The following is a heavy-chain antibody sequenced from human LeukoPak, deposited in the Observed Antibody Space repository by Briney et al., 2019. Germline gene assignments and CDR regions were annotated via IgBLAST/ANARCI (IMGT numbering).Heavy chain of an antibody. Sequence: SETLSLTCTVSGYSISSGYYWGWIRQPPGKGLEWIGYIYYSGSTNYNPSLKSRVTISVDTSKNQFSLKLSSVTAADTAVYYCAREISYHGNYFDYWGQGTLVTVSS. CDR2: IYYSGST. D-gene: IGHD5-18*01. V-gene: IGHV4-61*01. CDR3: AREISYHGNYFDY. J-gene: IGHJ4*02. CDR1: GYSISSGYY.